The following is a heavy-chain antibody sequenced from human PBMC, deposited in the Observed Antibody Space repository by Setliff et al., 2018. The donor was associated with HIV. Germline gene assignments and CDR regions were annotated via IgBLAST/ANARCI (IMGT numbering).Heavy chain of an antibody. CDR3: VRGALLAAFDFDH. CDR2: INVGKGDT. J-gene: IGHJ4*01. V-gene: IGHV1-3*01. CDR1: GDNFRKCI. D-gene: IGHD6-25*01. Sequence: ASVKVSCKVSGDNFRKCIISWVRQAPGQSLEWMGWINVGKGDTKYSQDFQGRITISTDTSANTAYMELTDLRSDDTAVYFCVRGALLAAFDFDHWGHGTLVTVSS.